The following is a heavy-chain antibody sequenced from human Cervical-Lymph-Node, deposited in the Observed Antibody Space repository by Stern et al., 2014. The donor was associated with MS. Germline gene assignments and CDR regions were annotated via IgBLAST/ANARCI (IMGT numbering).Heavy chain of an antibody. J-gene: IGHJ6*02. CDR1: GFSLSSRGVG. CDR2: IYWYDDK. V-gene: IGHV2-5*01. D-gene: IGHD3-10*02. CDR3: ARDTCSGTSPCFYYGMDV. Sequence: ESGPTLVNPTQTLTLTCTFSGFSLSSRGVGGGRVRQAPGKALEWLARIYWYDDKRYSPSLQTRLTITRDTSKNQVVLTMTNMDPMDTATYYCARDTCSGTSPCFYYGMDVWGQGTTVTVSS.